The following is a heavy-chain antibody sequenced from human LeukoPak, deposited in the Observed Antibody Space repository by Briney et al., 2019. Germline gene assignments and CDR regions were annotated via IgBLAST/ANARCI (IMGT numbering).Heavy chain of an antibody. CDR3: AKDRPGGIRYYDSTLYFDY. J-gene: IGHJ4*02. D-gene: IGHD3-22*01. V-gene: IGHV3-23*01. Sequence: GGSLRLSCAASGFTFSSYAMSWVRQAPGKGLEWVSATSGSGGSTYYADSVKGRFTISRDNSKNTLYLQMNSLRAEDTAVYYCAKDRPGGIRYYDSTLYFDYWGQGTLVTVSS. CDR1: GFTFSSYA. CDR2: TSGSGGST.